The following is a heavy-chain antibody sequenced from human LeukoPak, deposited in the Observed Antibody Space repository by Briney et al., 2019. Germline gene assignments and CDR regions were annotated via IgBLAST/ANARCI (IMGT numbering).Heavy chain of an antibody. V-gene: IGHV4-30-2*01. J-gene: IGHJ5*02. CDR3: ARDSDCSGGSCHGDWFDP. CDR2: IYHSGSS. CDR1: GGSISSGGYS. D-gene: IGHD2-15*01. Sequence: PSQTLSLTCAVSGGSISSGGYSWRWIRQPPGKGLEWVGYIYHSGSSYYNPSLKSRVTISIDRSKNQFSLKLSSVTAADTAVYYCARDSDCSGGSCHGDWFDPWGQGTLVTVSS.